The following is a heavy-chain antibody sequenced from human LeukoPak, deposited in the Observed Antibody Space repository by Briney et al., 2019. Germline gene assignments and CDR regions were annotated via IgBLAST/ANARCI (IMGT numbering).Heavy chain of an antibody. J-gene: IGHJ4*02. D-gene: IGHD3-16*01. Sequence: SETLSLTCTVSGGSISSGDYYWSWIRQPPGKGLEWIGYIYYSGSTYYNPSPKSRVTISVDTSKNQFSLKLSSVTAADTAVYYCARLFLGELYFDYWGQGTLVTVSS. V-gene: IGHV4-30-4*08. CDR1: GGSISSGDYY. CDR3: ARLFLGELYFDY. CDR2: IYYSGST.